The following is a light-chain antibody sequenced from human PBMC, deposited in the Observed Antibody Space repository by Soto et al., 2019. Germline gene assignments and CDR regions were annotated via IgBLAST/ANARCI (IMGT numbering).Light chain of an antibody. CDR2: DVS. Sequence: QSALTQPASVSGSPGQSITISCTGTSSDVGGYNYVSWYQQHPGKAPKLMIYDVSNRPSGVSNRFPGSKSGNTASLTISGLQAEDEAEYYCSSYTSSSTLMVFGGGTKLTVL. CDR1: SSDVGGYNY. V-gene: IGLV2-14*01. J-gene: IGLJ2*01. CDR3: SSYTSSSTLMV.